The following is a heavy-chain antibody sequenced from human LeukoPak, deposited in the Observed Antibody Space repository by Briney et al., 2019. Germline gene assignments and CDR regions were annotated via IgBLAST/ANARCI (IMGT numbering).Heavy chain of an antibody. Sequence: GGSLRLSCAASGFIFSSYSMTWVRQAPGKGLEWVSTITGSGGTTYYADSVKGRFTISRDKFRNTLHLQMNSLRAEDTAVYYCAKDSLTAPRYFDYWGQGTLATVSS. V-gene: IGHV3-23*01. CDR2: ITGSGGTT. J-gene: IGHJ4*02. CDR3: AKDSLTAPRYFDY. D-gene: IGHD3-16*02. CDR1: GFIFSSYS.